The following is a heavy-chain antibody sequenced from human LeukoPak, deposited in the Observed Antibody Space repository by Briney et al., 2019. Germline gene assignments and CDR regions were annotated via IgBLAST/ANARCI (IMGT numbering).Heavy chain of an antibody. CDR3: ARGYDFWSGSSYGMDV. CDR2: IYNSGTT. V-gene: IGHV4-39*07. J-gene: IGHJ6*02. D-gene: IGHD3-3*01. Sequence: SETLSLTCAVSGGSIRNSSFYWGWIRQPPGKGLEWIASIYNSGTTYYNPSLKSRITIFVDTSKNQVSLKLSSVTAADTAVYYCARGYDFWSGSSYGMDVWGQGTTVTVSS. CDR1: GGSIRNSSFY.